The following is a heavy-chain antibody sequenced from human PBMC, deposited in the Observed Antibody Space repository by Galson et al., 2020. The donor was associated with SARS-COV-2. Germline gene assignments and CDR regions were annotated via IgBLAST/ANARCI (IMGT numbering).Heavy chain of an antibody. CDR2: IYYRGRT. CDR3: VRRHQLAFMWVDP. V-gene: IGHV4-39*01. D-gene: IGHD6-13*01. J-gene: IGHJ5*02. Sequence: SQTLSLTCTVSGGSISTSTYFWGWIRQPPGEGLEWIGRIYYRGRTSSNPSPTRRVTISLDTSKPQSSLQLYSVTAAATALSYCVRRHQLAFMWVDPWGQGKLVTVSS. CDR1: GGSISTSTYF.